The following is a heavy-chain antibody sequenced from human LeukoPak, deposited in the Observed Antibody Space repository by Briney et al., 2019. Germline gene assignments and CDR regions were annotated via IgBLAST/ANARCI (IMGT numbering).Heavy chain of an antibody. CDR2: IYFGGST. CDR3: ARWNYYGSGSYYLTLYYFDY. V-gene: IGHV4-39*07. J-gene: IGHJ4*02. Sequence: SETLSLTCTISGGSISSDYWGWIRQPPGKGLEWIGNIYFGGSTNYNPPLKSRVTISVDTSKNQFSLKLSSVTAADTAVYYCARWNYYGSGSYYLTLYYFDYWGQGTLVTVSS. D-gene: IGHD3-10*01. CDR1: GGSISSDY.